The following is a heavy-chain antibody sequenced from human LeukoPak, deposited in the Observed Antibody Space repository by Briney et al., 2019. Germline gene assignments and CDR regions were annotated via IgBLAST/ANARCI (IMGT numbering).Heavy chain of an antibody. D-gene: IGHD3-22*01. CDR2: FDPEDGET. Sequence: GASAKVSCKVSGYTLTELSMHWVRQAPGKGLEWMGGFDPEDGETIYAQKFQGRVTMTEDTSTDTAYMELSSLRSEDTAVYYCATVFNYYDSSGYYPFDYWGQGTLVTVSS. V-gene: IGHV1-24*01. CDR3: ATVFNYYDSSGYYPFDY. J-gene: IGHJ4*02. CDR1: GYTLTELS.